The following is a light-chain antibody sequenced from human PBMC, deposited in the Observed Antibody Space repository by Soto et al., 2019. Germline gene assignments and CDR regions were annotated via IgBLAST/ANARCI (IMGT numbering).Light chain of an antibody. CDR2: GAS. CDR1: QSVTTR. V-gene: IGKV3-20*01. CDR3: LHYGGSPLT. J-gene: IGKJ5*01. Sequence: IVLTQSPGTLSLSPGERVTLSCRASQSVTTRLAWYQHKPGQAPTLLMSGASNRASGVPVRFSGSGSGTDFTLTIGRLEPGDFAVYYCLHYGGSPLTFGQGTRLEIK.